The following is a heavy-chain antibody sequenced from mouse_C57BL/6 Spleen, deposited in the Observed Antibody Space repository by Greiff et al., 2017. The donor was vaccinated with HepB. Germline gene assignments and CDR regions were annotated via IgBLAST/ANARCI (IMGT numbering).Heavy chain of an antibody. J-gene: IGHJ1*03. CDR1: GFTFSDYY. Sequence: DVKLVESEGGLVQPGSSMKLSCTASGFTFSDYYMAWVRQVPEKGLEWVANINYDGSSTYYLDSLKSRFIISRDNAKNILYLQMSSLKSEDTATYYCARDNPSGWYFDVWGTGTTVTVSS. CDR3: ARDNPSGWYFDV. V-gene: IGHV5-16*01. CDR2: INYDGSST.